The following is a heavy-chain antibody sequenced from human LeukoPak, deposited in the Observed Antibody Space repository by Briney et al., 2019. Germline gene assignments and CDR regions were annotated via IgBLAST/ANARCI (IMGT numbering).Heavy chain of an antibody. Sequence: GGSLRLSCAASGFTFDDYAMHWVRQAPGKGLEWVSGISWNSGSIGYADSVKGRFTISRDNAKNSLYLQMNSLRAEDTALYYCAKEMGGYFDYWGQGTLVTVSS. CDR3: AKEMGGYFDY. D-gene: IGHD1-26*01. CDR1: GFTFDDYA. CDR2: ISWNSGSI. V-gene: IGHV3-9*01. J-gene: IGHJ4*02.